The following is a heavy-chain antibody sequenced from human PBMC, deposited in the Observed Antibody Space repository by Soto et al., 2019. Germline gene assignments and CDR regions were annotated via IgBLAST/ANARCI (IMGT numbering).Heavy chain of an antibody. D-gene: IGHD1-26*01. V-gene: IGHV3-64D*08. Sequence: GGSLRLSCSASGFTFSSYAMHWVRQAPGKGLEYVSAISSNGGSTYYADSVKGRFTISRDNSKNTLYLQMSSLRAEDTAVYYCVKGIGVGYYYYGMDVWGQGTTVTVSS. CDR2: ISSNGGST. CDR3: VKGIGVGYYYYGMDV. CDR1: GFTFSSYA. J-gene: IGHJ6*02.